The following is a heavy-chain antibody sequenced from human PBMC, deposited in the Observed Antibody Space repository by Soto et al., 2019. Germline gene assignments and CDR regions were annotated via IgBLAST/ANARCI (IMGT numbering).Heavy chain of an antibody. J-gene: IGHJ4*02. CDR2: INAGNGNT. V-gene: IGHV1-3*05. Sequence: QVQLVQSGAEEKKPGASVKVSCKASGYTFTGYAMHWVRQAPGQRLEWMGWINAGNGNTKYSQKFQGRVTITRDTSASTAYMELSGLSSEATAVYSCASAVAAPADFDYWGPGTLVTVSS. CDR1: GYTFTGYA. D-gene: IGHD6-19*01. CDR3: ASAVAAPADFDY.